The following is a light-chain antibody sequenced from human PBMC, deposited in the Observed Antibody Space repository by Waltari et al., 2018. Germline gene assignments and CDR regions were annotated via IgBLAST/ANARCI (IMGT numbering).Light chain of an antibody. Sequence: QSALTQIASVAGSPGQSITISCTGTSSDVGDHNYVSWYQQHPGKLPKLLIYDVISRPSGVSTLFSGSKSGNTASLTISGLQAEDEADYYCSAYTRGVVFGGGTQLTVL. V-gene: IGLV2-14*03. CDR2: DVI. CDR3: SAYTRGVV. CDR1: SSDVGDHNY. J-gene: IGLJ2*01.